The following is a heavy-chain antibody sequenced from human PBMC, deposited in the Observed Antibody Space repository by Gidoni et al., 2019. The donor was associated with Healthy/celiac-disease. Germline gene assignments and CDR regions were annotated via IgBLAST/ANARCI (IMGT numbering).Heavy chain of an antibody. J-gene: IGHJ5*02. CDR1: GFTFSSYG. CDR3: ARGGSFQLRGWFDP. V-gene: IGHV3-33*01. CDR2: IWYDGSNK. D-gene: IGHD3-10*01. Sequence: QVPLVESGGGVVESGRSLRLPCAASGFTFSSYGMLWVRQAPGKGLDGVAVIWYDGSNKYYADSVKGRFTISRDNSKNTLYLKMNSLRAEDTAVYYCARGGSFQLRGWFDPWGQGTLVTVSS.